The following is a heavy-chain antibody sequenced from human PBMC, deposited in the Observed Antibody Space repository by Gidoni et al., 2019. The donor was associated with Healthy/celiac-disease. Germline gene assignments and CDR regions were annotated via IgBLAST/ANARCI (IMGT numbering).Heavy chain of an antibody. Sequence: QVQLVESGGGVVQPGSSLRLACAASGFPFSSYGMHWVRQAPGKGLEWVAVISYDGSNKYYADSVKGRFTSSRDNSKNTLYLQMNSLRAEDTAVYYCAKDAGGSGSYFVFWGQGTLVTVSS. V-gene: IGHV3-30*18. CDR3: AKDAGGSGSYFVF. D-gene: IGHD1-26*01. CDR1: GFPFSSYG. J-gene: IGHJ4*02. CDR2: ISYDGSNK.